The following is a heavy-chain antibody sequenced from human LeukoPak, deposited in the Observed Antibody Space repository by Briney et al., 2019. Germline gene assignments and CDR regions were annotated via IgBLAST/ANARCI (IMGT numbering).Heavy chain of an antibody. Sequence: SETLSLTCTVSGGSISSSSYYWGWIRQPPGKGLEWIGSIYYSGSTYYNPSLKSRVTISVDTSKNQFSLKLSSVTAADTAVYYCARHMNYYGSGKYAYWGQGTLVTVSS. J-gene: IGHJ4*02. V-gene: IGHV4-39*01. D-gene: IGHD3-10*01. CDR3: ARHMNYYGSGKYAY. CDR1: GGSISSSSYY. CDR2: IYYSGST.